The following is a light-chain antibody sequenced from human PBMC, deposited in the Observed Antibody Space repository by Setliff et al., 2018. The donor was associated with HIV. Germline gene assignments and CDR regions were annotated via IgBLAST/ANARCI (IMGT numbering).Light chain of an antibody. CDR1: SYDVGRYDL. Sequence: QSALTQPASVSGSPGRSITISCTGTSYDVGRYDLVSWYQQHPARAPKLIIYQATRRPSGVSNRFSGSKSGNVASLTISGLRAEDEADYYCCSNTGSNTFVFGTGTKVTVL. CDR3: CSNTGSNTFV. V-gene: IGLV2-23*01. CDR2: QAT. J-gene: IGLJ1*01.